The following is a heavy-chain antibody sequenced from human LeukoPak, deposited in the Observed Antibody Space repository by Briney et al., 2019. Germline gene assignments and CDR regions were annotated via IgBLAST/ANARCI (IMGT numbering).Heavy chain of an antibody. D-gene: IGHD1-26*01. V-gene: IGHV3-33*01. CDR1: GVTFRSDG. Sequence: GGSLRLSCAVAGVTFRSDGMQGVRQAPGKGGEGVGLIWYEGRNKYYEDSEKGRCTISRDNSKNTLYLQMNSLRAEATAVYYCARDQDPAGSDAFDIWGQGTMVTVSS. CDR3: ARDQDPAGSDAFDI. J-gene: IGHJ3*02. CDR2: IWYEGRNK.